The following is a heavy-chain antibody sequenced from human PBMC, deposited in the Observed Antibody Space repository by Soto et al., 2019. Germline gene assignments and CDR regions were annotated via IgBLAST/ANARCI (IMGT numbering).Heavy chain of an antibody. V-gene: IGHV3-23*01. J-gene: IGHJ4*02. D-gene: IGHD3-16*02. CDR1: GFTFSSYA. CDR3: VKWSYDYIWGSYRFFDY. Sequence: GGSLRLSCAASGFTFSSYAMSWVRQAPGKGLEWVSAISGSGGSTYYADSVKGRFTISRDNSKNTLYLQMNSLRAEDTAVYYCVKWSYDYIWGSYRFFDYWGQGTLVTVSS. CDR2: ISGSGGST.